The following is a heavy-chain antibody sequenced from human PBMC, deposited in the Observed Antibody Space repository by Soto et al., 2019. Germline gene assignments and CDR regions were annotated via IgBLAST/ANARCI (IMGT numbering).Heavy chain of an antibody. V-gene: IGHV3-30-3*01. J-gene: IGHJ3*02. D-gene: IGHD1-26*01. Sequence: GSLRLSCAASGFTFSSYAMHWVRQAPGKGLEWVAVISYDGSNKYYADSVKGRSTTSRDNSKNTLYLQMNSLRAEDTAVYYCARSIVGATTYAFDIWGQGTMVTVSS. CDR1: GFTFSSYA. CDR3: ARSIVGATTYAFDI. CDR2: ISYDGSNK.